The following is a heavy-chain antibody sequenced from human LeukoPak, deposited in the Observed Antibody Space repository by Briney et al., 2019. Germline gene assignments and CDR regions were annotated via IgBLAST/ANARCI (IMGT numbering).Heavy chain of an antibody. J-gene: IGHJ4*02. V-gene: IGHV3-23*01. CDR2: ISGSGGST. D-gene: IGHD1-1*01. Sequence: AGGSLRLSCAASGFTFSSYAMSWVRQAPGKGLEWVSGISGSGGSTYYADSVKGRFTISRDNSKNTLFLQMNSLRAEDTAVYYCAKSHASIWNVYDYWGQGTLVTVSS. CDR1: GFTFSSYA. CDR3: AKSHASIWNVYDY.